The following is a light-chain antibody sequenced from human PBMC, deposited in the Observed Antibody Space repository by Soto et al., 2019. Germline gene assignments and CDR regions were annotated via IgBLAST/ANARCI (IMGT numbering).Light chain of an antibody. CDR1: SSNIGAGYD. V-gene: IGLV1-40*01. Sequence: QLVLTQPPSVSGAPGQRVTISCTGSSSNIGAGYDVHWYQQLPGTAPKLLIYGNSNRPSGVPDRFSGSKSGTSASLGITGLQAEDEADYYCQSYDSSLSGWVFGGGTKLTVL. CDR2: GNS. J-gene: IGLJ3*02. CDR3: QSYDSSLSGWV.